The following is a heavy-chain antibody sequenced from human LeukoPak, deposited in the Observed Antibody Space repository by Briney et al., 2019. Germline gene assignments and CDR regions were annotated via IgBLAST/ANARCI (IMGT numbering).Heavy chain of an antibody. V-gene: IGHV4-59*01. CDR1: GDSISSSY. J-gene: IGHJ6*02. Sequence: SETLSLTCTVSGDSISSSYWSWIRQPPGKGLEWIGYIYYSGSTNYNPSLKSRVTISVDTSKNQFSLKLSSVTAADTAVYYCARGSRKFTIFGVVNARNYYGMDVWGQGTTVTVSS. D-gene: IGHD3-3*01. CDR2: IYYSGST. CDR3: ARGSRKFTIFGVVNARNYYGMDV.